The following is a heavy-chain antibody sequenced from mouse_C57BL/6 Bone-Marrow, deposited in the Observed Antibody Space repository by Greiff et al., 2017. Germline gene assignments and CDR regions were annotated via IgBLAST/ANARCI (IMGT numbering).Heavy chain of an antibody. J-gene: IGHJ1*03. Sequence: QVQLQQPGAELVKPGASVKMSCKASGYTFTSYWITWVKQRPGQGLEWIGDIYPGSGSTNYNEKFKSKATLTVDTSSSTAYMQLSSLTSEDSEVYYCARTPSHYSGSLCWYCGVWGTGTTVTVSS. V-gene: IGHV1-55*01. CDR2: IYPGSGST. CDR1: GYTFTSYW. D-gene: IGHD1-1*01. CDR3: ARTPSHYSGSLCWYCGV.